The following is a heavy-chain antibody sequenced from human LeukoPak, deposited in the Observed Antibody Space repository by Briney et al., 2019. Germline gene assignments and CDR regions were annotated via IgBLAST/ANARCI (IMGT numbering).Heavy chain of an antibody. CDR3: ARDSLGAPPLAAAADYNWFDP. CDR2: IIPIFGTA. Sequence: SVKVSCKASGGTFSSYAISWVRQAPGQGLEWMGGIIPIFGTANYTQKFQGRVTITADESTSTAYMELSSLRSEDTAVYYCARDSLGAPPLAAAADYNWFDPWGQGTLVTVSS. CDR1: GGTFSSYA. V-gene: IGHV1-69*13. D-gene: IGHD6-13*01. J-gene: IGHJ5*02.